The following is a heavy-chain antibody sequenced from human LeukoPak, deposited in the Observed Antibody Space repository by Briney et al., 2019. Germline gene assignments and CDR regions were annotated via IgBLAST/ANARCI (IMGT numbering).Heavy chain of an antibody. Sequence: GASVKVSCKASGGTFSSYAISWVRQAPGQGLEWMGRIIPILVIANYAQKFQGRVTITADKSTSTAYMELSSLRSEDTAVYYCATAPDYVWGSYQVTPDYWGQGTLVTVSS. CDR2: IIPILVIA. D-gene: IGHD3-16*02. V-gene: IGHV1-69*04. CDR1: GGTFSSYA. CDR3: ATAPDYVWGSYQVTPDY. J-gene: IGHJ4*02.